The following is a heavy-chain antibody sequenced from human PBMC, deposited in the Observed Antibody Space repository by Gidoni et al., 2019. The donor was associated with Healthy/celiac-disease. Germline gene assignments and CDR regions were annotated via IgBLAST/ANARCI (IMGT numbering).Heavy chain of an antibody. CDR2: ISSSSSYI. V-gene: IGHV3-21*01. Sequence: EVQLVEPGGGLVKPGGSLRLSCSASGFPFSRYSMNWVRQAPGKGLEWVASISSSSSYIYYADSVKGRFTISRENAKNSLYLQRKSLRAEETDGYYCARGNWFDPWGQGTLVTVSS. J-gene: IGHJ5*02. CDR3: ARGNWFDP. CDR1: GFPFSRYS.